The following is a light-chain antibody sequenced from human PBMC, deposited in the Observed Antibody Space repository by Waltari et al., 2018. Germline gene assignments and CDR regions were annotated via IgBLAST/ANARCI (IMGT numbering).Light chain of an antibody. Sequence: ELVLTQSPGTLSLSPGERATLSCRASQTLSSNSLAWYQQKPGQAPRLIIYGSFNRATGIPDRFSGSGSGTDFTLTIIRLEPEDFAVYYCQQYGTLPRTFGQGTKVGIK. CDR1: QTLSSNS. J-gene: IGKJ1*01. CDR3: QQYGTLPRT. V-gene: IGKV3-20*01. CDR2: GSF.